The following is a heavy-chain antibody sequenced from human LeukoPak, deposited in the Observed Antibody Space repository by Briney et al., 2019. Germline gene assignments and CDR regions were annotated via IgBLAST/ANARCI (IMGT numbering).Heavy chain of an antibody. CDR1: GFTFNRYW. Sequence: GGSLRLSCAASGFTFNRYWMCWVRQAPGKELQWVANIKQDGSAKYYVDSVKGRFTISRDNAKNSLYLQMNSLRAEDTAVYYCARVEASGYDYGAFDYWGQGTLVTVSS. CDR3: ARVEASGYDYGAFDY. CDR2: IKQDGSAK. D-gene: IGHD5-12*01. J-gene: IGHJ4*02. V-gene: IGHV3-7*01.